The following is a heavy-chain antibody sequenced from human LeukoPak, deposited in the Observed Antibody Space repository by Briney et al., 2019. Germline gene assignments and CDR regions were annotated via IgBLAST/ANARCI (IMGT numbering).Heavy chain of an antibody. J-gene: IGHJ4*02. CDR1: GGTFSSYA. CDR3: AGVGYCSSTSCYDY. V-gene: IGHV1-69*13. CDR2: IIPIFGTA. D-gene: IGHD2-2*01. Sequence: PWASVKVSCKASGGTFSSYAISWVRQAPGQGLEWMGGIIPIFGTANHAQKFQGRVTITADESTSTAYMELSSLRSEDTAVYYCAGVGYCSSTSCYDYWGQGTLVTVSS.